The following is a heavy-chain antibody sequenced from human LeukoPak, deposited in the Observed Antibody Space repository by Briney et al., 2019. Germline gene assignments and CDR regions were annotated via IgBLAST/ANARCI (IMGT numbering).Heavy chain of an antibody. CDR3: ARGIVVVPAAMGFDY. CDR2: IYTSGST. Sequence: SETLSLTCTVSGGSISSYYWSWIRQPAGKGLEWIGRIYTSGSTNYNPSLKSRVTMSVDTSKNQFSLKLSSVTAADTAVYYCARGIVVVPAAMGFDYWGQGTLVTVSS. D-gene: IGHD2-2*01. J-gene: IGHJ4*02. CDR1: GGSISSYY. V-gene: IGHV4-4*07.